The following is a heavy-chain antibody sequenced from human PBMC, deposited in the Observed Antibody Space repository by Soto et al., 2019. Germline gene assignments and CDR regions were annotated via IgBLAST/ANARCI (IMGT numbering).Heavy chain of an antibody. Sequence: TLSLTCTVSGGSISSGGYYWSWIRQHPGKGLEWIGYIYYSGSTYYNPSLKSRVTISVDTSKNQFSLKLSSVTAADTAVYYCARVRGAAAGRGSWFDPWGQGTLVTVSS. CDR2: IYYSGST. J-gene: IGHJ5*02. V-gene: IGHV4-31*03. CDR1: GGSISSGGYY. CDR3: ARVRGAAAGRGSWFDP. D-gene: IGHD6-13*01.